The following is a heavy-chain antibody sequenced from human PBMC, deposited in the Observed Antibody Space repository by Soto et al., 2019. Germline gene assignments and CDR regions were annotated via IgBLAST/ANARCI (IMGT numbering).Heavy chain of an antibody. CDR1: GYTFTSYD. Sequence: ASVKVSCKASGYTFTSYDINWVRQATGQGLEWMGWMNPNSGNTGYAQKFQGRVTMTRNTSISTAYMELSSLRSEDTAVYYCARGKINYDFWSGDVVDPWGQGTRVTVSS. CDR3: ARGKINYDFWSGDVVDP. D-gene: IGHD3-3*01. J-gene: IGHJ5*02. V-gene: IGHV1-8*01. CDR2: MNPNSGNT.